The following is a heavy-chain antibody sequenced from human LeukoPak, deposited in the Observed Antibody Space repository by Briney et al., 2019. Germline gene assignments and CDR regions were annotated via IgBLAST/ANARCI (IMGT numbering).Heavy chain of an antibody. CDR2: ISSSSSYI. D-gene: IGHD1-7*01. CDR3: ARAGVADCVWNYYYYYYVMDV. V-gene: IGHV3-21*01. J-gene: IGHJ6*02. CDR1: GSSFSSYS. Sequence: GGSLRLSCAASGSSFSSYSMSWVRQAPGKGLEWVSSISSSSSYIYYADSVKGRFTISRDNAKNSLYLQMNSLRAEDTAVYYCARAGVADCVWNYYYYYYVMDVWGQGTTVTVSS.